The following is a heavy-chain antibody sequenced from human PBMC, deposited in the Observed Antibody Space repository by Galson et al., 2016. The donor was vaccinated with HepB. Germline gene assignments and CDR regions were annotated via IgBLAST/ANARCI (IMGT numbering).Heavy chain of an antibody. CDR3: ARRLGGGPPY. V-gene: IGHV4-39*01. D-gene: IGHD1-26*01. J-gene: IGHJ4*02. CDR1: GASISSTGYS. CDR2: IPYSGTT. Sequence: SETLSLTCTVSGASISSTGYSWDWIRQPPGKGLEWIGNIPYSGTTYYNPSLKSRVTVSVDTSRNQFSLNLRSVTATDTAVYFCARRLGGGPPYWGQGTLVTVSS.